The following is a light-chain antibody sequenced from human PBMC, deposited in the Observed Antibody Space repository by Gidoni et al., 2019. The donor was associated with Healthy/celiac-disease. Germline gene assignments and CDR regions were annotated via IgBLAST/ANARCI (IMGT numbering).Light chain of an antibody. CDR1: QSISSY. CDR2: AAS. V-gene: IGKV1-39*01. CDR3: QQSYSTPPLT. J-gene: IGKJ4*01. Sequence: DIQMTQSPSSLSASVGDRVTITCRASQSISSYLNCYQQKPGKAPKLLIYAASSLQSGVPSRFSVSGSGTDFTLTISSLQPEDFATYYCQQSYSTPPLTFGGGTKVEIK.